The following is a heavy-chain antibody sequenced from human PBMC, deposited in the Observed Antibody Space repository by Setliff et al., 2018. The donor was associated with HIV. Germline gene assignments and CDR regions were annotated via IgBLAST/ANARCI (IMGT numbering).Heavy chain of an antibody. D-gene: IGHD5-12*01. CDR3: VFGLRFSPFDN. CDR2: LYYSGST. V-gene: IGHV4-39*02. Sequence: TLSLTCIVSGGSLSGFSYYWGWIRPSPGKGLEWIGNLYYSGSTYYNPSLKSRVTISVDTSKNHLSLKLTSVTAADTGLYYCVFGLRFSPFDNWGQGTLVTVSS. J-gene: IGHJ4*02. CDR1: GGSLSGFSYY.